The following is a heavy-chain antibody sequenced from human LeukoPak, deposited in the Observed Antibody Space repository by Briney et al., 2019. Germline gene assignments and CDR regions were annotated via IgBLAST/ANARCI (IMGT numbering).Heavy chain of an antibody. Sequence: GGSLRLSCAASGFTFSSYWMHWVRQAPGKGLVWVSRINSDGSSIRYADSVKGRFTISRDNSQNTLYLQMNVMRVEDTAVYYWARGRWLAPGGRGPRVPVSS. V-gene: IGHV3-74*01. J-gene: IGHJ5*02. CDR3: ARGRWLAP. CDR2: INSDGSSI. CDR1: GFTFSSYW. D-gene: IGHD4-23*01.